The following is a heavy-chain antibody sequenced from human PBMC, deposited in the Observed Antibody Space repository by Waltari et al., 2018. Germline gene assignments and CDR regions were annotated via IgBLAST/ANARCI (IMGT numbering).Heavy chain of an antibody. D-gene: IGHD2-15*01. V-gene: IGHV4-38-2*02. CDR3: ARKYGGKGGPWY. CDR1: GYSISRGYY. Sequence: QVQLQESGPGLVKPSEPLSLPCTVSGYSISRGYYWGWIRQPPGKGLEWIGRIYHNGSTAYNPSLKSRVTISVDTSRNQFSLKLSSVTAADTAVYYCARKYGGKGGPWYGGQGTLVTVSS. CDR2: IYHNGST. J-gene: IGHJ4*02.